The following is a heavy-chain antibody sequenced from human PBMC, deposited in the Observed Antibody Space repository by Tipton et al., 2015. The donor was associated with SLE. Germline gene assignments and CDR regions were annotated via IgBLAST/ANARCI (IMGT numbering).Heavy chain of an antibody. J-gene: IGHJ6*02. D-gene: IGHD5-24*01. CDR3: ATMASPYYGMDA. CDR1: GFTFSNYA. CDR2: ITGSGATT. Sequence: SLRLSCAASGFTFSNYAMAWVRQAPGRGLEWVSGITGSGATTYYADSVKDRFTISRDNSKNTLYLQMNSLRAEDTAVYYCATMASPYYGMDAWGQGTTVTVSS. V-gene: IGHV3-23*01.